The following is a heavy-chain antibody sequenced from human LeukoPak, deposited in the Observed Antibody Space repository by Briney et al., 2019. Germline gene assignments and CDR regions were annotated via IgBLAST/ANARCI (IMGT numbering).Heavy chain of an antibody. Sequence: PGGSLRLSCAASGFTVSSNYMSWVRQAPGKGLEWVSLIYSGGSTYYADSVKGRFTMSRDNSKNTLYLQMNSLRAEDMAVYYCAIQIVGATGFDPWGQGTLVTVSS. J-gene: IGHJ5*02. CDR3: AIQIVGATGFDP. V-gene: IGHV3-53*01. D-gene: IGHD1-26*01. CDR2: IYSGGST. CDR1: GFTVSSNY.